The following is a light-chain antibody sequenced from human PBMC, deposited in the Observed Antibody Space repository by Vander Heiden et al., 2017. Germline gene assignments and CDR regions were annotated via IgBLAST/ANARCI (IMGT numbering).Light chain of an antibody. CDR3: CSYAGSHWV. J-gene: IGLJ3*02. CDR2: DVR. Sequence: QSALTQPASVSGSPGQSITISCSGTNNDVGKYNLVSWFQQVPGKAPRLLIYDVRKWASGISNRFSGSRSGDTASLTISGLQAEDEGDYFCCSYAGSHWVFGGGTKVTVL. V-gene: IGLV2-23*02. CDR1: NNDVGKYNL.